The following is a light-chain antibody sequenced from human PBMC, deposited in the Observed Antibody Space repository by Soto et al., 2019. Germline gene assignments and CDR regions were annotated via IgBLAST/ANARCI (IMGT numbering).Light chain of an antibody. CDR2: DVS. V-gene: IGLV2-14*01. Sequence: QSALTQPASVSGSPGQSITISCTGTSSDVGAYNYVFWYQQHPGKAPKLMIYDVSNRPSGVSNRFSGSKSGNTASLTISGLQAEDEADYYCSSYTTRSTLVFGGGTKVTVL. CDR3: SSYTTRSTLV. J-gene: IGLJ2*01. CDR1: SSDVGAYNY.